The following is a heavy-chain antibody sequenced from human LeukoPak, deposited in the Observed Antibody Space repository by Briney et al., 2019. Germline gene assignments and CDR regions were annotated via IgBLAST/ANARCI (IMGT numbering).Heavy chain of an antibody. CDR3: AKDLGELWFGETKGFDY. V-gene: IGHV1-46*01. CDR2: INPSGGST. CDR1: EYTFTSYY. D-gene: IGHD3-10*01. J-gene: IGHJ4*02. Sequence: ASVKVSCKASEYTFTSYYMHWVRQAPGQGLEWMGIINPSGGSTSYAQKFQGRVTMTRDTSTSTVYMELSSLRSEDTAVYYCAKDLGELWFGETKGFDYWGQGTLVTVSS.